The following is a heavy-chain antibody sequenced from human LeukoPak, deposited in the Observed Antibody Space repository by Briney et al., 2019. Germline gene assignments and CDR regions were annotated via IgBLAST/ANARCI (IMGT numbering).Heavy chain of an antibody. Sequence: GGSLRLSCAASGITFSNAWMSWVRQAPGKGLEWVGRIKSKTDGGTTDYAAPVKGRFTISRDDSKNTVHLQMNSLKTEDTAVYYCTTVRGSSWQYFQHWGQGTLVTVSS. V-gene: IGHV3-15*01. CDR2: IKSKTDGGTT. CDR3: TTVRGSSWQYFQH. D-gene: IGHD6-13*01. J-gene: IGHJ1*01. CDR1: GITFSNAW.